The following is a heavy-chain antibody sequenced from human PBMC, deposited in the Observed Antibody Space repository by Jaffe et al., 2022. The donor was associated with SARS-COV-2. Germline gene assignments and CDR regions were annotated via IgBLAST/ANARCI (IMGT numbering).Heavy chain of an antibody. V-gene: IGHV3-21*01. CDR3: ARDEVGAGYGMDV. CDR1: VFTFSNYY. Sequence: EVQLVESGGGLVKPGESLRLSCAASVFTFSNYYMNWVRQAPGKGLEWVSSISSGSSYIYYADSVKGRFTISRDNAKNSLYLQMNSLRAEDTAIYYCARDEVGAGYGMDVWGQGTTVTVSS. D-gene: IGHD1-26*01. J-gene: IGHJ6*02. CDR2: ISSGSSYI.